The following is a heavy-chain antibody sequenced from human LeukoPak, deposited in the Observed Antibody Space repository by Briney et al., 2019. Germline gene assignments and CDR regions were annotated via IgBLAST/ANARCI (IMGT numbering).Heavy chain of an antibody. V-gene: IGHV1-8*02. J-gene: IGHJ4*02. CDR3: ARGGYSYGYRPIDY. CDR1: GYTFTGYY. D-gene: IGHD5-18*01. Sequence: ASVKVSCKASGYTFTGYYMHWVRQAPGQGLEWMGWMNPNSGNTGYAQKFQGRVTMTRNTSISTAYMELSSLRSEDTAVYYCARGGYSYGYRPIDYWGQGTLVTVSS. CDR2: MNPNSGNT.